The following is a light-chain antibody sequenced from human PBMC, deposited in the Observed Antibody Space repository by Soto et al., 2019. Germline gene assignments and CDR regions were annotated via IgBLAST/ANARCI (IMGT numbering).Light chain of an antibody. Sequence: IGVTQSPPTLSVSPGERATLSCRARRTSYCMVACYQQRAGQPPRLLIYRSSSRATGIPARFSGSGSGTDFTLTISSLEPDDSAFYYCQLRSNWITFGQGTRLEIK. CDR2: RSS. V-gene: IGKV3-11*01. CDR1: RTSYCM. J-gene: IGKJ5*01. CDR3: QLRSNWIT.